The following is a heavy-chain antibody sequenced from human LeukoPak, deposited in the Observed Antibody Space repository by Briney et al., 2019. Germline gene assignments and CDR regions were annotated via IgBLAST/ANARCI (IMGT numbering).Heavy chain of an antibody. CDR3: AKGSYYDSSGSFYFDY. CDR1: GYTFATYG. Sequence: GASVKVSCKASGYTFATYGITWVRQAPGQGLEWLGWISGHNDNASYKREFQGRVTMTTDTSTNTAQMELRSLRSDDTAAYYCAKGSYYDSSGSFYFDYWGQGTLVTVSS. D-gene: IGHD3-22*01. CDR2: ISGHNDNA. J-gene: IGHJ4*02. V-gene: IGHV1-18*01.